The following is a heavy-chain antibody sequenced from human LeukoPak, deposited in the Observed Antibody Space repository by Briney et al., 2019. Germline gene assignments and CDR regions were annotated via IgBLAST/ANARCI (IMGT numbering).Heavy chain of an antibody. CDR1: GFTFSDYY. Sequence: PGGSLRLSCAASGFTFSDYYMSWIRQAPGKGLEWVSYISSSGSTIYYADSVKGRFTISRGNAKNSLYLQMNSLRAEDTAVYYCARSRRDGYNYVNFDYWGQGTLVTVSS. D-gene: IGHD5-24*01. V-gene: IGHV3-11*04. J-gene: IGHJ4*02. CDR3: ARSRRDGYNYVNFDY. CDR2: ISSSGSTI.